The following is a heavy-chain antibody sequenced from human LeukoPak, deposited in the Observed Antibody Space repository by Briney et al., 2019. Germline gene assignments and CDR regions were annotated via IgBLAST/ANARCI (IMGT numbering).Heavy chain of an antibody. CDR3: AERQYSSRTPDYMDV. V-gene: IGHV7-4-1*02. Sequence: ASVKVSCKASGYTFTSYAMNWVRQAPGQGLEWMGLINTNTDNPTYAQGFTGRFVFSLDTSVSTAYLQISSLKAEDTAVYYCAERQYSSRTPDYMDVWGKGTTVTVSS. J-gene: IGHJ6*03. D-gene: IGHD3-22*01. CDR1: GYTFTSYA. CDR2: INTNTDNP.